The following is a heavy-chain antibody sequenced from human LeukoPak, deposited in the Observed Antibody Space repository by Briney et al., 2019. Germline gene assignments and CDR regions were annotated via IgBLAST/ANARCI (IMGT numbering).Heavy chain of an antibody. V-gene: IGHV6-1*01. J-gene: IGHJ6*03. D-gene: IGHD3-10*01. CDR2: TYYRSKWYN. CDR1: GDSVSSNSAA. Sequence: SQTLSLTCAISGDSVSSNSAAWNWIRQSPSRGLEWLGRTYYRSKWYNDYAVSVKSPITINPDTSKNQFSLQLNSVTPEDTAVYYCARDLLRGPSYYYYYMDVWGKGTTVTVSS. CDR3: ARDLLRGPSYYYYYMDV.